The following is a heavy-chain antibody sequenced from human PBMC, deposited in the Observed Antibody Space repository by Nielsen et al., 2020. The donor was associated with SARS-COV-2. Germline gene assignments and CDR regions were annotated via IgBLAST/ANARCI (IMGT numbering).Heavy chain of an antibody. V-gene: IGHV3-21*04. CDR2: ISSSSSYT. J-gene: IGHJ4*02. D-gene: IGHD3-10*01. CDR1: GFTFSSYG. CDR3: ARGGYYGSGIDY. Sequence: GESLKISCAASGFTFSSYGMNWVRQAPGKGLEWVSSISSSSSYTNYADSVKGRFTISRDNAKNSLYLQMNSLRAEDTAVYYCARGGYYGSGIDYWGQGTLVTVSS.